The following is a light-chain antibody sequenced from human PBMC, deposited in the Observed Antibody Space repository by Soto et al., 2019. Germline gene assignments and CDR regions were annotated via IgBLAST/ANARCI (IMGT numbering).Light chain of an antibody. CDR3: QQYNSYSWT. Sequence: DIQMPQSPSTLSASVGDRVTITCLASQSISSWLAWYQQKPGKAPKLMIYDASSLESGVPSRFSGSGSGTEFTLTISSLQPDDFATYYCQQYNSYSWTFGQGTKVDIK. CDR2: DAS. CDR1: QSISSW. J-gene: IGKJ1*01. V-gene: IGKV1-5*01.